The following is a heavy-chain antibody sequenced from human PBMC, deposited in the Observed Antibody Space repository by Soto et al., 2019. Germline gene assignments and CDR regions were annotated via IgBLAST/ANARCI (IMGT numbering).Heavy chain of an antibody. CDR1: GFTFSNYA. D-gene: IGHD3-10*01. J-gene: IGHJ4*02. Sequence: EVLLLDSGGGLVQPGGSLRLSCAASGFTFSNYAMTWVRQAPGKGPEWISTVNNGGGGTYYADSVKGRFTISRDNSKNTLNLQVSSLRAEDTAVYYCAKERLGRGIDYCGQGILVTVSS. V-gene: IGHV3-23*01. CDR2: VNNGGGGT. CDR3: AKERLGRGIDY.